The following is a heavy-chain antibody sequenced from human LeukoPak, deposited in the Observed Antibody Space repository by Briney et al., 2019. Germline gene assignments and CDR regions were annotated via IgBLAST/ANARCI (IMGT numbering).Heavy chain of an antibody. D-gene: IGHD3-10*01. CDR3: ARSVRRGSGSYYKD. CDR2: INHSGST. V-gene: IGHV4-34*01. Sequence: SETLSLTCAVYGGSFSGYYWRWIRQPPGKGLEWIGEINHSGSTNYNPSLKSRVTISVDTSKNQFSLKLSSVTAADTAVYYCARSVRRGSGSYYKDWGQGTLVTVSS. J-gene: IGHJ4*02. CDR1: GGSFSGYY.